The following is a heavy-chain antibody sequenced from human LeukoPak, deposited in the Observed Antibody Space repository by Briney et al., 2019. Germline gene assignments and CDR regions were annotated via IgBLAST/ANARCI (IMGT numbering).Heavy chain of an antibody. J-gene: IGHJ4*02. CDR1: GFTFSDYF. Sequence: PGGSLTLSCAASGFTFSDYFLSWFRQAPGKGLEWVSSISSSSSYIYYADTEKGRFTISRENAKNSLYLQMTSLRAEDTAVYYCARETGGSSSSGKVYWGQGTLVTVSS. CDR3: ARETGGSSSSGKVY. CDR2: ISSSSSYI. D-gene: IGHD6-6*01. V-gene: IGHV3-11*06.